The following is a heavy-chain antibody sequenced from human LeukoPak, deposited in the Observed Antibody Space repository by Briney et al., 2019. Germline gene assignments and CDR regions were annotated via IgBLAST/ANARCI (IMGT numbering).Heavy chain of an antibody. J-gene: IGHJ4*02. Sequence: GGSLRLSCAASGFTFSSYAMRWVRQAPGKGLEWVSAISGSGGSTYYADSVKGRFTISRDNSKNTLYLQMNSLRAEDTAVYYCAKDLGYYYGSRSYPSDYWGQGTLVTVSS. V-gene: IGHV3-23*01. CDR2: ISGSGGST. D-gene: IGHD3-10*01. CDR3: AKDLGYYYGSRSYPSDY. CDR1: GFTFSSYA.